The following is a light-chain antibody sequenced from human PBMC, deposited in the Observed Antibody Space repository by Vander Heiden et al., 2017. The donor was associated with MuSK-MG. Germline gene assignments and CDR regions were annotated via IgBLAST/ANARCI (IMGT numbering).Light chain of an antibody. J-gene: IGKJ4*02. Sequence: EIVLTPSPATLSLSPGARATLSCRASQSVSSYLAWDQQKPGQAPRLLSYDASNRATGIPARFSGSGSGTDFTLTMSSREPEDFAFYYCQQRSNWPPITFGGGTKVEIK. V-gene: IGKV3-11*01. CDR1: QSVSSY. CDR2: DAS. CDR3: QQRSNWPPIT.